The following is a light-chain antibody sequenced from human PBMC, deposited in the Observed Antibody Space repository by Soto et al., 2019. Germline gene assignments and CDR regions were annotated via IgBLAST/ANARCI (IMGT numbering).Light chain of an antibody. CDR3: LQYNNWPYT. J-gene: IGKJ2*01. Sequence: EIVMTQSPATLSVSPGDRATLSCRASQSVSSNLAWYQQKPGQAPRLLIYGASTRATGIPAGFSGSGSGTEFTLTISRLQSEDFAVYYCLQYNNWPYTFGQGAKLEIK. CDR2: GAS. CDR1: QSVSSN. V-gene: IGKV3-15*01.